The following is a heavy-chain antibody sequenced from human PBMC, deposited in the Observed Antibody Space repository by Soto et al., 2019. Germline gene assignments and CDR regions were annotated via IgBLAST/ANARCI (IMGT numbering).Heavy chain of an antibody. J-gene: IGHJ4*02. CDR1: GFTFDDYA. CDR3: AKAHTLQPLNYFDY. D-gene: IGHD2-8*01. CDR2: ISWNSGSI. Sequence: GGSLRLSCAASGFTFDDYAMHWVRQAPGKGLEWVSGISWNSGSIGYADSVKGRFTISRDNAKNSLYLQMNSLRAEDTALYYCAKAHTLQPLNYFDYWGQGTLVTVSS. V-gene: IGHV3-9*01.